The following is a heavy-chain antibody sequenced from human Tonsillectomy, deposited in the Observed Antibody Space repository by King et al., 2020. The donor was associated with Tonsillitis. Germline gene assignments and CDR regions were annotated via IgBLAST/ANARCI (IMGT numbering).Heavy chain of an antibody. D-gene: IGHD2-21*01. V-gene: IGHV3-33*05. CDR1: GFTFSSYG. J-gene: IGHJ4*02. CDR2: ISYDGSNK. Sequence: VQLVESGGGVVQPGRSLRLSCAAXGFTFSSYGMHWVRQAPGKGLEWVAVISYDGSNKYYADSVKGRXTIXRDNSKNTLXLQMNSLRAEDTAVYYCAXHXXXXGGXCYSLDYWGQXXLVTVSS. CDR3: AXHXXXXGGXCYSLDY.